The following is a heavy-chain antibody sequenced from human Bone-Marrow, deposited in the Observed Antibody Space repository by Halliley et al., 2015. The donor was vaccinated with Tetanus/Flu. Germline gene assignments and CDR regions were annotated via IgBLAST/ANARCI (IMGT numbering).Heavy chain of an antibody. Sequence: ISYDGTRKHYGDSVRGRFATSRDNDKNTVFLQANSLRPEDTAVYYCARDMDPYCGGDCYVVDYWGQGTLITVSS. CDR3: ARDMDPYCGGDCYVVDY. CDR2: ISYDGTRK. D-gene: IGHD2-21*02. V-gene: IGHV3-30*03. J-gene: IGHJ4*02.